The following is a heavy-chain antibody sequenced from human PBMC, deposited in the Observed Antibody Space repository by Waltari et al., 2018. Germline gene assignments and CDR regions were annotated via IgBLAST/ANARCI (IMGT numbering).Heavy chain of an antibody. D-gene: IGHD1-26*01. CDR1: GFTFSSYA. J-gene: IGHJ5*02. CDR3: AKEGGFLPTNWFDP. V-gene: IGHV3-23*01. Sequence: EVQLLESGGGLVQPGGSLRLSCVAAGFTFSSYAMSWVRQAPGKGLEWVSGISGSGSTTYYADSVKGRFTFSRDNSKNTLYLQMNSLRAEDTAVYYCAKEGGFLPTNWFDPWGQGTLVTVSS. CDR2: ISGSGSTT.